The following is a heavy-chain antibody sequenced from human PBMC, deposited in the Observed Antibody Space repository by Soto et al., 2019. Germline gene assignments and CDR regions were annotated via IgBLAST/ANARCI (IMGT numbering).Heavy chain of an antibody. D-gene: IGHD5-18*01. V-gene: IGHV1-69*12. Sequence: QVQLVQSGAEVKKPGSSVKVSCKASGGTFSSYAISWVRQAPGQGLEWMGGIIPIFGTANYAQKFQGRVTMTADESTSTAYMELSSLRSEDTAVYYCAMIHVDTAMVGGWFDPWGQGALVTVSS. CDR2: IIPIFGTA. CDR1: GGTFSSYA. CDR3: AMIHVDTAMVGGWFDP. J-gene: IGHJ5*02.